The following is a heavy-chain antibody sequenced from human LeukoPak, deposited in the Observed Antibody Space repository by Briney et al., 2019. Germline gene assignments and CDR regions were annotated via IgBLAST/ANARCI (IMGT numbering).Heavy chain of an antibody. J-gene: IGHJ3*02. CDR2: INPSGGST. V-gene: IGHV1-46*01. CDR1: GYTFTSYY. Sequence: ASVKVSCKASGYTFTSYYIHWVRQAPGQGLEWMGMINPSGGSTTYAQKFQGRVTMTRDMSTSTVYMELSSLRSEDTAVYYCARSRLWSPRDAFDIWAQGTMVTASS. CDR3: ARSRLWSPRDAFDI. D-gene: IGHD3-16*01.